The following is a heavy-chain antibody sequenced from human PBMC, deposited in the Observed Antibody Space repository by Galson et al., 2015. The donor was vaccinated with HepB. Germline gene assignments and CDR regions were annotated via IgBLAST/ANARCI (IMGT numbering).Heavy chain of an antibody. CDR2: INSDGSST. V-gene: IGHV3-74*01. CDR3: ARADRLGGTTPNY. CDR1: GFTFSSSW. Sequence: SLRLSCAASGFTFSSSWMHWVRQAPGKGLVWVSRINSDGSSTSYADSVKGRFTISRDNAKDTLYLQMNSLRAEDTAVYYCARADRLGGTTPNYWGQGTLVTVSS. J-gene: IGHJ4*02. D-gene: IGHD3-16*01.